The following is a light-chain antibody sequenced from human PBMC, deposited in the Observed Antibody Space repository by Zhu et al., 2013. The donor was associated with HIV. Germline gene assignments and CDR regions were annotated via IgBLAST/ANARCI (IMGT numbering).Light chain of an antibody. CDR3: QVWDSSGNPPYV. CDR2: DDS. Sequence: SYELTQPPSVSVAPGKTARITCGGNNIGRKSVHWYQQKPGQAPVLVIYDDSDRPSGIPERFSGSNSGNTATLTISRVEAGDEADYYCQVWDSSGNPPYVFGPGTELTVL. V-gene: IGLV3-21*04. CDR1: NIGRKS. J-gene: IGLJ1*01.